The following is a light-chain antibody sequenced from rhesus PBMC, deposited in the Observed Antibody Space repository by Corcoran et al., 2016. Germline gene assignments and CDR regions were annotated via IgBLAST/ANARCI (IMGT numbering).Light chain of an antibody. CDR2: EVS. Sequence: DIVMTQTPLSLPVTPGEPASISCRSSQSLLDSEDGNNYLDWYLQKPGQSPQLLIYEVSNRASGVPDRFSGCGSDTDFTLKISRVEAKDVGVYYCMQALEFPWTFGQGTKVEIK. J-gene: IGKJ1*01. CDR1: QSLLDSEDGNNY. V-gene: IGKV2-104*02. CDR3: MQALEFPWT.